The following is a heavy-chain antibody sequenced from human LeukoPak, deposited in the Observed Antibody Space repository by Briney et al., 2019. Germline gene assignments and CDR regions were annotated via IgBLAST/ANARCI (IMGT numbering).Heavy chain of an antibody. J-gene: IGHJ5*02. CDR2: INPNSGGT. V-gene: IGHV1-2*06. CDR3: ARDQLYCSSTSCYAGSNWFDP. Sequence: GASVKVSXKASGYTFTGYYMHWVRQAPGQGLEWMGRINPNSGGTNYAQKFQGRVTMTRDTSISTAYMELSRLRSDDTAVYYCARDQLYCSSTSCYAGSNWFDPWGQGTLVTVSS. CDR1: GYTFTGYY. D-gene: IGHD2-2*01.